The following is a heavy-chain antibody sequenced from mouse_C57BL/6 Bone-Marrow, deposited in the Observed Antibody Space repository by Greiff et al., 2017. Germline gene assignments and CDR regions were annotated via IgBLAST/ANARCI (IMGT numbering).Heavy chain of an antibody. CDR1: GYTFTNYW. CDR2: ICPGGGYT. J-gene: IGHJ2*01. V-gene: IGHV1-63*01. D-gene: IGHD2-2*01. CDR3: ASSGDGYGKEGYFDF. Sequence: VQLEESGADLVRPGASVKLSCTASGYTFTNYWMAWVKQTPGHGLEWIGDICPGGGYTNYNEKLKGKDTLNADKTSSTAYMQCSVLTAEYAASYYCASSGDGYGKEGYFDFWGQGTTLTVSS.